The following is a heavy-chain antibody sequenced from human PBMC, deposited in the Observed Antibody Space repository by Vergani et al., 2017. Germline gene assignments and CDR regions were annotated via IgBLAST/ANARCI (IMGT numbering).Heavy chain of an antibody. CDR3: ARLGDWAAAAPYFDA. Sequence: QVQLQESGPGLLKPSETLSLTCDVSGFSISSGFYWAWMRQPPGKGLEWIATIFHNGNTYYNESLQSRVAISVDTSKNQFSLKVKSVTAADTAVYYCARLGDWAAAAPYFDAWGQGTLVTVSS. J-gene: IGHJ4*02. CDR1: GFSISSGFY. V-gene: IGHV4-38-2*01. CDR2: IFHNGNT. D-gene: IGHD6-13*01.